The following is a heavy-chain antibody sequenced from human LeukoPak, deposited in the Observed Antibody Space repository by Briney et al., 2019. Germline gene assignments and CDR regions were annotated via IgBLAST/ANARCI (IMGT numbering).Heavy chain of an antibody. V-gene: IGHV1-2*02. CDR2: VNPNSGGT. CDR1: GYIFTDYF. Sequence: ASVKVSCKASGYIFTDYFVHWVRQAPGQGLEWMGWVNPNSGGTNYAQKFQGRVTMTRDTSISTAYMELSRLRSDDTAVYYCARDYYDSSGFGAFDIWGQGTMVTVSS. CDR3: ARDYYDSSGFGAFDI. J-gene: IGHJ3*02. D-gene: IGHD3-22*01.